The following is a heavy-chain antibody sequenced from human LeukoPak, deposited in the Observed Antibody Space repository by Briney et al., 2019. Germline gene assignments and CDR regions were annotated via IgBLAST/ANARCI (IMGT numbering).Heavy chain of an antibody. CDR3: ARGAWFGESLYFQH. Sequence: GGSLRLSCAASGFTFSSYAMHWVRQAPGEGLEWVAVISYDGSNKYYADSVKGRFTISRDNSKNTLYLQMNSLRAEDTAVYYCARGAWFGESLYFQHWGQGTLVTVSS. CDR2: ISYDGSNK. V-gene: IGHV3-30-3*01. D-gene: IGHD3-10*01. CDR1: GFTFSSYA. J-gene: IGHJ1*01.